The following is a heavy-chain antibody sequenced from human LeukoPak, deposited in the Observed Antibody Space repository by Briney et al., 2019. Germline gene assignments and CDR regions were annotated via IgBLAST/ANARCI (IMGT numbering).Heavy chain of an antibody. CDR1: GFTVSSNY. CDR2: IYSGGST. D-gene: IGHD6-19*01. J-gene: IGHJ4*02. CDR3: ARRLRRSGWYEGVFNY. V-gene: IGHV3-66*01. Sequence: GGSLRLSCAASGFTVSSNYMSWVRQAPGKGLEWVSVIYSGGSTYYADSVKGRFTISRDNSKNTLYLQMNSLRAEDTAVYYCARRLRRSGWYEGVFNYWGQGTLVTVSS.